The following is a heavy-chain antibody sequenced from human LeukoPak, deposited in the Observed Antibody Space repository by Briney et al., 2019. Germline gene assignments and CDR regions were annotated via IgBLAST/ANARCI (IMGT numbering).Heavy chain of an antibody. J-gene: IGHJ4*02. CDR1: GYTFSTNG. CDR3: ARTFNSGSYYMSFDY. D-gene: IGHD1-26*01. Sequence: ASVKVACKASGYTFSTNGISWVRQAPGQGLEWMGWISAYNGNTSYAQKLQGRVTMTTDTSTSTAYLELRRLSSDDTAVYYCARTFNSGSYYMSFDYWGQGTLVTVSS. V-gene: IGHV1-18*01. CDR2: ISAYNGNT.